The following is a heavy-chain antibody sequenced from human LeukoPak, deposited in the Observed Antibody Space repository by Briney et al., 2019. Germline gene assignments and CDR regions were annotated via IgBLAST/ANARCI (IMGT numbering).Heavy chain of an antibody. CDR1: GYTFTGYY. V-gene: IGHV1-2*02. J-gene: IGHJ4*02. CDR2: INPNSGGT. D-gene: IGHD1-26*01. Sequence: GASVKVSCKASGYTFTGYYMHWVRQAPGQGLEWMGWINPNSGGTNYAQKFQGRVTMTRDTSISTAYMELSRLRSDDTAVYYCARGPLVGATLFDYWGQGTLVTVSS. CDR3: ARGPLVGATLFDY.